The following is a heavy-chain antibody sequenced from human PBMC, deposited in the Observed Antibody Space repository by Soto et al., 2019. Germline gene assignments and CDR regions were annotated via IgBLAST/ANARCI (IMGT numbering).Heavy chain of an antibody. CDR2: ISGSGVST. Sequence: PGGSLRLSCAASGFTFSGYDMTWVRQAPGKGLEWVSAISGSGVSTNYGDSVKGRFIISRDNSKNMLFMQMNSLRVEDTAVYYCSIRGLSKREARGYFDYWGPGTLLTVSS. J-gene: IGHJ4*02. D-gene: IGHD3-10*01. CDR1: GFTFSGYD. V-gene: IGHV3-23*01. CDR3: SIRGLSKREARGYFDY.